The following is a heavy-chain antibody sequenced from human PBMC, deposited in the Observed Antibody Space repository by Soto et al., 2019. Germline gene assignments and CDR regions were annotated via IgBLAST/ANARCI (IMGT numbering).Heavy chain of an antibody. CDR3: AKDARVECDWDFDY. Sequence: EVQLLESGGALVQPGGSLRLSCAGSGFTFSTFSMNWVRQAPGKGLEWVSSIYGNAGATFYADSVKGRFTISRDNSNNILYLQMNSLRVEDTAVYYCAKDARVECDWDFDYWGQGTLVTVSS. J-gene: IGHJ4*02. CDR1: GFTFSTFS. D-gene: IGHD3-9*01. CDR2: IYGNAGAT. V-gene: IGHV3-23*01.